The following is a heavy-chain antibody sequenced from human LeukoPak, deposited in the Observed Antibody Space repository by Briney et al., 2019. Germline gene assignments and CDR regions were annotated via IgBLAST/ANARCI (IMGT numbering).Heavy chain of an antibody. Sequence: PVGSLRLSCAASGVTFITYLMCWVRQAPGKGLGWVSRIKSVVGSTHYAESAKGRVTISRDNSKNTLYLQMNSLRAEDTPVYYCARHDWLSGVSYQYYFDYWGQGTLVTVSS. CDR1: GVTFITYL. CDR3: ARHDWLSGVSYQYYFDY. D-gene: IGHD3-9*01. V-gene: IGHV3-74*01. CDR2: IKSVVGST. J-gene: IGHJ4*02.